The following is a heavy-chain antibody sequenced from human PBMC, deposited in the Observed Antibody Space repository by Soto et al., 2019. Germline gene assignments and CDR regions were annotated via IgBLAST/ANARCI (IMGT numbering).Heavy chain of an antibody. V-gene: IGHV4-30-4*01. CDR2: IYYSGST. Sequence: SETLSLTCTVSGGSISSGGYYWSWIRHPPGKGLEWIGYIYYSGSTYYNPSLKSRVTISVDTSKNQFSLKLSSVTAADTAVYYCARGGYDFWSGYAPYYGMDVWGQGTTVTVSS. CDR1: GGSISSGGYY. CDR3: ARGGYDFWSGYAPYYGMDV. J-gene: IGHJ6*02. D-gene: IGHD3-3*01.